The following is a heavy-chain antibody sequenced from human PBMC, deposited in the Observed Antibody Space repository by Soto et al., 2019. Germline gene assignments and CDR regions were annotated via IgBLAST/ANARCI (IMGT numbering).Heavy chain of an antibody. CDR3: ARVAMVRGVTGYYYGMDV. D-gene: IGHD3-10*01. Sequence: GASVKVSCKASGYTFTGYYMHWVRQAPGQGLEWMGWINPNSGGTNYAQKFQGRVTMSRDTSISTAYMELSRLRSDDTAVYYCARVAMVRGVTGYYYGMDVWGQGTTVTVYS. V-gene: IGHV1-2*02. CDR1: GYTFTGYY. CDR2: INPNSGGT. J-gene: IGHJ6*02.